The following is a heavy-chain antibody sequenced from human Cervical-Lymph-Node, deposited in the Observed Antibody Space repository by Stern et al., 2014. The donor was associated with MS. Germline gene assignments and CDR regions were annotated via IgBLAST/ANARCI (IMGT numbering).Heavy chain of an antibody. V-gene: IGHV7-4-1*01. J-gene: IGHJ4*02. Sequence: VQLVESGSELKKPGASVKVSCKASGYTFNSYAVNWVRKADGKGLEWMGWINTNTGNPTYAQGFTGLFVFSLDTSVITAYLQIPSLKSYDTAVYYCAIHSYYRFFDYWGQGTQVTVSS. CDR3: AIHSYYRFFDY. CDR2: INTNTGNP. CDR1: GYTFNSYA. D-gene: IGHD3-22*01.